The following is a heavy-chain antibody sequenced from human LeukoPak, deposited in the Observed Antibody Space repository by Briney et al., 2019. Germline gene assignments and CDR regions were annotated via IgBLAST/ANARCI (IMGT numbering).Heavy chain of an antibody. J-gene: IGHJ3*02. CDR2: ISSSGSTI. D-gene: IGHD3-10*01. Sequence: GGSLRLSCAASGFTFSSYEMNWVRQAPGKGLEWVSYISSSGSTIYYADSVKGRFTISRDNAKNSLYLQMNSLRAEDTAVYYCARIGRSGRRTDAFDIWGQGTMVTVSS. V-gene: IGHV3-48*03. CDR3: ARIGRSGRRTDAFDI. CDR1: GFTFSSYE.